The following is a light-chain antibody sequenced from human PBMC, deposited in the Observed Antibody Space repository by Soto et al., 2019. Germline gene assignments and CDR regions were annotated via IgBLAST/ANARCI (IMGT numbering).Light chain of an antibody. V-gene: IGLV2-11*01. CDR2: DVN. J-gene: IGLJ1*01. Sequence: SALTQPHSVSGSPGQSVAISCSGTSSDVGGYNYVSWYQQHPGKAPKLIIFDVNKRPSGVPDRFSGSKSGSTASLTISGLQAEDEADYYCCSYGGSFYVVGTGTKVTV. CDR3: CSYGGSFYV. CDR1: SSDVGGYNY.